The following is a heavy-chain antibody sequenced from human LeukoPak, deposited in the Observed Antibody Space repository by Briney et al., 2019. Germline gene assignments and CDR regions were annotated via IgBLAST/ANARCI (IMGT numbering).Heavy chain of an antibody. J-gene: IGHJ4*02. CDR3: ARDVRPYDSSGYYFL. Sequence: GGSLRLSCAASGFTFSDYYMSWIRQAPGKGLEWVSYISSSGSTIYYADSVKGRFTISRDNAKNSLYLQMNSLRAEDTAVYYCARDVRPYDSSGYYFLWGQGTLVTVSS. V-gene: IGHV3-11*01. D-gene: IGHD3-22*01. CDR2: ISSSGSTI. CDR1: GFTFSDYY.